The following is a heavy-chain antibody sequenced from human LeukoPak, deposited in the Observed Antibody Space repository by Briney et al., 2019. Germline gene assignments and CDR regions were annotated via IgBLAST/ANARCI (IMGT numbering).Heavy chain of an antibody. CDR1: GYTFIIYD. CDR3: AREHCSDGICWFDP. D-gene: IGHD2-8*01. J-gene: IGHJ5*02. Sequence: ASVKVSCKASGYTFIIYDINWMRQAPGQGLEWMGWMNPNNGNTDYAQKFQGRVTMSRDTSISTAYMELSSPRSAATAVYYCAREHCSDGICWFDPWGQRTLVTASS. CDR2: MNPNNGNT. V-gene: IGHV1-8*01.